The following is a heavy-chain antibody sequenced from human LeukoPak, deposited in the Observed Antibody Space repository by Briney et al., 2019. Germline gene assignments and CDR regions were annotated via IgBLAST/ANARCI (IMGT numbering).Heavy chain of an antibody. CDR3: AGHPAEMNTL. J-gene: IGHJ4*02. Sequence: PGGSLRLSCAASGLTFSNYRMNWVRQAPGKGLEWVSSISSSGNYRYYADSMRGRFTISRDNAKNSVYLQMSSLRAEDTAVYYCAGHPAEMNTLWGQGTLVTVSS. D-gene: IGHD5-24*01. V-gene: IGHV3-21*01. CDR1: GLTFSNYR. CDR2: ISSSGNYR.